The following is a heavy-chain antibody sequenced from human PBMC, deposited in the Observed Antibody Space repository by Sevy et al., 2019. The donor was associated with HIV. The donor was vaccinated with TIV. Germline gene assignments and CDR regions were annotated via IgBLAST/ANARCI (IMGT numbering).Heavy chain of an antibody. CDR3: ARVPGAVIAAGPYHFDY. CDR2: ISYDGSNK. V-gene: IGHV3-30*04. D-gene: IGHD6-13*01. J-gene: IGHJ4*02. Sequence: GGSLRLSCAASGFIFSSNAMHWVRQAPGKGLEWVSVISYDGSNKEYADSVKGRLTISRDNAKNTLYLQMNSPRPEDTAVYYCARVPGAVIAAGPYHFDYWGQGTLVTVSS. CDR1: GFIFSSNA.